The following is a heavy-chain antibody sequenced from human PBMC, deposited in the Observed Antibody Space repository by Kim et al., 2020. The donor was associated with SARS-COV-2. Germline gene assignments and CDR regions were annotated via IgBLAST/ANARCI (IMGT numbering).Heavy chain of an antibody. J-gene: IGHJ4*02. CDR1: GFTFSSYW. V-gene: IGHV3-74*01. CDR3: ARVSSGSYFFDY. CDR2: INSDGSST. Sequence: GGSLRLSCAASGFTFSSYWMHWVRQAPGKGLVWVSRINSDGSSTSYADSVKGRFTISRDNAKNTLYLQMNSLRAEDTAVYYCARVSSGSYFFDYWGQGPLVTVSS. D-gene: IGHD1-26*01.